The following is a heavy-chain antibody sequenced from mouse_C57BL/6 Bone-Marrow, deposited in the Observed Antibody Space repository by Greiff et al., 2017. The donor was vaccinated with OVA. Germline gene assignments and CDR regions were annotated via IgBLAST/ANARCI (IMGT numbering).Heavy chain of an antibody. J-gene: IGHJ2*01. Sequence: VQLQQSGPELVKPGASVKIPCKASGYTFTDYNMDWVKQSHGKSLEWIGDINPNNGGTIYNQKFKGKATLTVDKSSSTAYMELLSLTSEDTAVYYCARGAYGSSSYYFDYWGQGTTLTVSS. CDR3: ARGAYGSSSYYFDY. V-gene: IGHV1-18*01. CDR2: INPNNGGT. CDR1: GYTFTDYN. D-gene: IGHD1-1*01.